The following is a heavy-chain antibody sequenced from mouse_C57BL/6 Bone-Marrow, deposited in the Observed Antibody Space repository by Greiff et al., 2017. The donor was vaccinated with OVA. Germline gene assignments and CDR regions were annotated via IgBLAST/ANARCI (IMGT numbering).Heavy chain of an antibody. V-gene: IGHV5-12*01. D-gene: IGHD1-1*01. CDR1: GFTFSDYY. J-gene: IGHJ3*01. CDR3: ASLGSSLFAY. Sequence: EVKLMESGGGLVQPGGSLKLSCAASGFTFSDYYMYWVRQTPEKRLEWVAYISNGGGSTYYPDTVKGRFTISRDNAKNTLYLQMSRLKSEDTAMYYCASLGSSLFAYWGQGTLVTVSA. CDR2: ISNGGGST.